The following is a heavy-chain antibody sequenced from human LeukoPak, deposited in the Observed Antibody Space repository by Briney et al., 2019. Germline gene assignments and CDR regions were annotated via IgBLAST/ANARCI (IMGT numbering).Heavy chain of an antibody. CDR2: IIGSGSYI. V-gene: IGHV3-21*01. Sequence: GGSLRLSCAASGFTVSSNYMSWVRQAPGKGLEWVSSIIGSGSYIYYADSVKGRFTISRDNAKNSLYLQMSSLRAEDTAVYYCARDLYGDYAYDYWGQGTLVTVSS. J-gene: IGHJ4*02. D-gene: IGHD4-17*01. CDR3: ARDLYGDYAYDY. CDR1: GFTVSSNY.